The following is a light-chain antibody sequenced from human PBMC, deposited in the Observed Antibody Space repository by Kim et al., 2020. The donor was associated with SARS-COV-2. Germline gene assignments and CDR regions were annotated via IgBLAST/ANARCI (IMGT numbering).Light chain of an antibody. J-gene: IGKJ3*01. CDR3: QQYGSAFT. Sequence: PGERATLSCRASQSVSSSYLAWYQQKPGQAPGLLIYGASNRATGIPDRFSGSGSGTDFTLTISRLEPEDFAVYYCQQYGSAFTFGPGTKVDIK. V-gene: IGKV3-20*01. CDR2: GAS. CDR1: QSVSSSY.